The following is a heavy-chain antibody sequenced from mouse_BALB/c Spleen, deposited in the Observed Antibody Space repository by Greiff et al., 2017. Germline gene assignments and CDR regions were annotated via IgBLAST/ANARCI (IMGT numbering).Heavy chain of an antibody. V-gene: IGHV3-5*02. CDR2: IYYSGTI. Sequence: EVHLVESGPGLVKPSQTVSLTCTVTGISITTGNYRWSWIRQFPGNKLEWIGYIYYSGTITYNPSLTSRTTITRDTSKNQFFLEMNSLTAEDTATYYCARDLGGYYAMDYWGQGTSVTVSS. CDR1: GISITTGNYR. CDR3: ARDLGGYYAMDY. J-gene: IGHJ4*01.